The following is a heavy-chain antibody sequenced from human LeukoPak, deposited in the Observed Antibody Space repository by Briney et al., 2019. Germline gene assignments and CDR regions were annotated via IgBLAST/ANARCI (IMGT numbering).Heavy chain of an antibody. Sequence: GGSLRLSCAASGFTFSSYGMNWVRQAPGKGLEWVSYISTSGSTIKYADSVKGRFTISRDNAKNSVYVQMNSLRDEDTAVYYCVREDLSEYGSSDFWPQGTLVTVSS. J-gene: IGHJ4*02. CDR3: VREDLSEYGSSDF. CDR1: GFTFSSYG. V-gene: IGHV3-48*02. CDR2: ISTSGSTI. D-gene: IGHD2/OR15-2a*01.